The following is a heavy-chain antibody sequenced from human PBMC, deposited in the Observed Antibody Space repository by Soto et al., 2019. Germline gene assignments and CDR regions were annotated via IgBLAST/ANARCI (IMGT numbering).Heavy chain of an antibody. CDR2: ISGSGGST. J-gene: IGHJ4*02. D-gene: IGHD2-15*01. CDR3: AKGYCSGGSCITFDY. V-gene: IGHV3-23*01. Sequence: GGSLRLSCAASGFTFSSYAMSWVRQAPGKGLEWVSAISGSGGSTYYADSVKGRFTISRDNSKNTLYLQMNSLRAEDTAVYYCAKGYCSGGSCITFDYWGQGTLVTVSS. CDR1: GFTFSSYA.